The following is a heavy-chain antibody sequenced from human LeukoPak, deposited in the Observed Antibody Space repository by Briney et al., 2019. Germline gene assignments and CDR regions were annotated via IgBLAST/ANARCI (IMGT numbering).Heavy chain of an antibody. D-gene: IGHD3-10*01. CDR1: GGSFSDYY. Sequence: SETLSLTCAVYGGSFSDYYWSWIRQPPGKGLEWIGEINHSGSTNYNPSLKSRVTISVDTSKNQFSLKLSSVTAADTAVYYCARYLRLWFGELWHNWFDPWGQGTLVTVSS. J-gene: IGHJ5*02. CDR2: INHSGST. V-gene: IGHV4-34*01. CDR3: ARYLRLWFGELWHNWFDP.